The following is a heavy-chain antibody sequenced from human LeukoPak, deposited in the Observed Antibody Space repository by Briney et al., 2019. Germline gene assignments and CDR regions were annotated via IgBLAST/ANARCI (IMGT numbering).Heavy chain of an antibody. CDR3: ARHHTGGIAAVFDP. CDR2: IYYSGST. Sequence: SETLSLTCTVSGGSISSYYWSWIRQPPGKGLEWIGYIYYSGSTNYNPSLKSRVTISVDTSKNQFSLKLSSVTAADTAVYYCARHHTGGIAAVFDPWGQGTLVTVSS. V-gene: IGHV4-59*08. CDR1: GGSISSYY. J-gene: IGHJ5*02. D-gene: IGHD6-13*01.